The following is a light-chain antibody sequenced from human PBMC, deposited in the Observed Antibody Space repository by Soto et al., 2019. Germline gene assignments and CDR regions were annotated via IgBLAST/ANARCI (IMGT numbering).Light chain of an antibody. J-gene: IGKJ1*01. V-gene: IGKV1-5*01. CDR2: DAS. Sequence: DIQMTQSPSTLSASVGDRVTITCRASPSISSWLAWYQQKPGKAPRILIYDASYLERGVPSRFSGSGSGTEFTLTISDLQPDDLATYYCQQYNSFWTFGQGTKVEI. CDR1: PSISSW. CDR3: QQYNSFWT.